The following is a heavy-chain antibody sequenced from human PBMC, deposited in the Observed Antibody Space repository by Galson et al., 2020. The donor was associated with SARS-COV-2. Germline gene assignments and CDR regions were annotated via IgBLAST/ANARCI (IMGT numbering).Heavy chain of an antibody. Sequence: SETLSLTCTVSGYSVSTTNYWGWVRQPPGRGLEWIGSVYPSGTTYYNPSLKSRVTISVDTSKNQFSLRLDSVTAADTALYYCARQGVNMIVLVTVPGWYFDLWGRVTLVTVSA. CDR1: GYSVSTTNY. D-gene: IGHD3-22*01. V-gene: IGHV4-38-2*02. CDR3: ARQGVNMIVLVTVPGWYFDL. J-gene: IGHJ2*01. CDR2: VYPSGTT.